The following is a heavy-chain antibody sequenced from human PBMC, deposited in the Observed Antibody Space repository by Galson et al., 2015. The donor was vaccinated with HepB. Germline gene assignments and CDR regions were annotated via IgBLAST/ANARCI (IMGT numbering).Heavy chain of an antibody. Sequence: SETLSLTCTVSGGSISSSTYYWGWIRQPPGKGLEWIGSIYYSGRTYYNPSLKSRATKSVDTSKNQFSLKLSSVTAADTAVYYCARAEWGYYGSGSLAGAFDIWGQGTMVTVSS. CDR2: IYYSGRT. CDR3: ARAEWGYYGSGSLAGAFDI. V-gene: IGHV4-39*01. D-gene: IGHD3-10*01. J-gene: IGHJ3*02. CDR1: GGSISSSTYY.